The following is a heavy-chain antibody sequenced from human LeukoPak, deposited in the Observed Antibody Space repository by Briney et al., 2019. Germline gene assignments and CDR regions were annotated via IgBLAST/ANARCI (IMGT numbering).Heavy chain of an antibody. Sequence: GGSLRLSCAASGFTFRSDAMSWIRQAPEKGLEWVSAISGSGGSTYYAASVKGRFTISRDNSKNTLYLQMNSLRAEDTAVYYCAKGVRFADYYYMDVWGKGTTVTVSS. J-gene: IGHJ6*03. CDR1: GFTFRSDA. CDR2: ISGSGGST. D-gene: IGHD3-3*01. CDR3: AKGVRFADYYYMDV. V-gene: IGHV3-23*01.